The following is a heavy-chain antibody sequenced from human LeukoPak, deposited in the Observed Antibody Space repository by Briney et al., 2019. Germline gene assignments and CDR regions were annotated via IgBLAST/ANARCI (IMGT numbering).Heavy chain of an antibody. CDR2: ISSSSSDI. CDR3: ARVYYYDGGDAFDI. D-gene: IGHD3-10*02. V-gene: IGHV3-21*01. Sequence: GGSLRLSCAASGFTFSSYSMNWVRQAPGKGLEWVSSISSSSSDIYYADSVKGRFTISRDNTKNSLYIQMNSLRAEDTAVYYCARVYYYDGGDAFDIWGQGTMVTVSS. J-gene: IGHJ3*02. CDR1: GFTFSSYS.